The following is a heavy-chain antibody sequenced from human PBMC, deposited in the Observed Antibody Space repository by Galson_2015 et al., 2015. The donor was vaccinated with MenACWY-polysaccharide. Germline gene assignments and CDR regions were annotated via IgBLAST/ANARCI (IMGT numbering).Heavy chain of an antibody. Sequence: SLRLSCAVSGFSITSYALNWVRQAPGKGLEWVAVISGSGTNIQYADSVKGRFTISRDTSKSTLYLQMNSLRAEDTAKYYCAKASQWGAAAVGSFDHWGQGTLVTVSS. CDR3: AKASQWGAAAVGSFDH. V-gene: IGHV3-23*01. J-gene: IGHJ4*02. CDR2: ISGSGTNI. CDR1: GFSITSYA. D-gene: IGHD6-13*01.